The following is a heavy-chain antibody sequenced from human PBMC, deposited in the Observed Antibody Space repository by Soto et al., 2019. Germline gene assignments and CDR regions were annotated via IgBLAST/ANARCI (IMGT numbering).Heavy chain of an antibody. Sequence: GESLKISCKTSGYSFISYWVAWVRQNPGKGVEWMGTFYPGDSTSTYSPSFQGQVTISVDKSISTAYLHLSSLKASDTAMYYCARIIGYCRNNDCSWTFDIWGQGTTVTVS. V-gene: IGHV5-51*01. D-gene: IGHD2-2*03. J-gene: IGHJ3*02. CDR1: GYSFISYW. CDR3: ARIIGYCRNNDCSWTFDI. CDR2: FYPGDSTS.